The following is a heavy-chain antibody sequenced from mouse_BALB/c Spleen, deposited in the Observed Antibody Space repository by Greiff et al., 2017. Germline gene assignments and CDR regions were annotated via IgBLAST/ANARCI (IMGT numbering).Heavy chain of an antibody. Sequence: LQQPGSELVRPGASVKLSCKASGYTFTSYWMHWVKQRPGQGLEWIGYIYPGSGSTNYDETFKSKGTLTVDTSSSTVYMQLSSLTSENSAVYFGARNGDYAMDYWGQGTSVTVSS. V-gene: IGHV1S22*01. CDR1: GYTFTSYW. CDR3: ARNGDYAMDY. J-gene: IGHJ4*01. CDR2: IYPGSGST.